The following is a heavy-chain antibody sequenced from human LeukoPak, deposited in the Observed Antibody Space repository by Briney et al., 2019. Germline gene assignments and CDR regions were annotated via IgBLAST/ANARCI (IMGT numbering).Heavy chain of an antibody. V-gene: IGHV1-2*02. Sequence: ASVKVSCKASGYTFTGYYMHWARQAPGQGLEWMGWINPNSGGTNYAQKFQGRVTMTRDTSISTAYMELSRLRSDDAAVYYCARDPLFPYYFDYWGQGTLVTVSS. CDR3: ARDPLFPYYFDY. D-gene: IGHD3-3*01. J-gene: IGHJ4*02. CDR2: INPNSGGT. CDR1: GYTFTGYY.